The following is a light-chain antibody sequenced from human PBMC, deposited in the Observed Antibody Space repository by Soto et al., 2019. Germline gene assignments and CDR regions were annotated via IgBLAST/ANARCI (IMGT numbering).Light chain of an antibody. CDR1: SGYSNYK. Sequence: QAVVTQPPSASASLGASVTLTCTLNSGYSNYKVDWYRQRPGTGPRFVMRVGAGGIEGSKGDGIPDRFSVLGSGLNRYLAIKNIQEVDESDYHCGADHGSGSNFAVVFGGGTKLTVL. V-gene: IGLV9-49*01. J-gene: IGLJ2*01. CDR3: GADHGSGSNFAVV. CDR2: VGAGGIEG.